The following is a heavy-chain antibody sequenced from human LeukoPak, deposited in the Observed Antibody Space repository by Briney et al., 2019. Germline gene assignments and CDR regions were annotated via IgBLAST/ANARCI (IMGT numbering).Heavy chain of an antibody. V-gene: IGHV3-30-3*01. Sequence: PGRSLRLSCAASGFTFSSYAMPWVRQAPGKGLEWVAVISYDGSNKYYADSAKGRFTISRDNSKNTLYLQMNSLRAEDTAVYYCARALGHYDSSGYYLNYWGQGTLVTVSS. CDR2: ISYDGSNK. CDR3: ARALGHYDSSGYYLNY. D-gene: IGHD3-22*01. CDR1: GFTFSSYA. J-gene: IGHJ4*02.